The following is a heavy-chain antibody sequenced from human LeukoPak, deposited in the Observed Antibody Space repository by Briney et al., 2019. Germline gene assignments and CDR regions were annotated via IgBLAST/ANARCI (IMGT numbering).Heavy chain of an antibody. J-gene: IGHJ4*02. Sequence: GGSLRLSCAASGLTFSSYSMNWVRQAPGKGLEWVSSISSSSSYIYYADSVKGRFTISRDNAKNSLYLQMNSLRAEDTAVYYCARDLSGWPDYWGQGTLVTVSS. D-gene: IGHD6-19*01. CDR3: ARDLSGWPDY. CDR2: ISSSSSYI. V-gene: IGHV3-21*01. CDR1: GLTFSSYS.